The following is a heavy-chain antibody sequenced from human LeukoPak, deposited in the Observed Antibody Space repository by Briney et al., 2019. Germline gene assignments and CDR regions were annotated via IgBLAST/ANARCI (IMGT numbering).Heavy chain of an antibody. CDR1: GFTFTSYW. Sequence: PGGSLRLSCAASGFTFTSYWMTWVRQAAGKGLEWVANIKQDGSEKYYVDSVKGRFTISRDNAKNSLYLEMNSLRAEDTAVYYCARAPSSSFDYWGQGTLVTVSS. CDR3: ARAPSSSFDY. CDR2: IKQDGSEK. J-gene: IGHJ4*02. D-gene: IGHD6-6*01. V-gene: IGHV3-7*05.